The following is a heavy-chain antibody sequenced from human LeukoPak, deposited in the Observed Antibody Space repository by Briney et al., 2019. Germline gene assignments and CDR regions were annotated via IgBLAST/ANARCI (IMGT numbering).Heavy chain of an antibody. V-gene: IGHV5-51*01. Sequence: GESLKISCKGSGYSFTSYWIGWVRQMPGKGLEWMGIIYPGDSDTRYSPSFQGQVTISADKSISTAYLQWSSLKASDTAMYYCASPIAYCGGDCYPDAFDIWGQGTMVTVSS. J-gene: IGHJ3*02. CDR2: IYPGDSDT. CDR3: ASPIAYCGGDCYPDAFDI. D-gene: IGHD2-21*02. CDR1: GYSFTSYW.